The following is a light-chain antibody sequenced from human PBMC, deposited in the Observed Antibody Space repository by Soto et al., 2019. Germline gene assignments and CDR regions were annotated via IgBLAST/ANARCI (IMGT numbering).Light chain of an antibody. J-gene: IGLJ1*01. CDR2: GNS. CDR1: SSNIGAGYD. CDR3: QSYDSRLSGYV. Sequence: QSVLTQPPSVSGAPGQRVTISCTGSSSNIGAGYDVHWYQQLPRTAHKLLINGNSNRHSGVPDRFSGSKSGTSASLASTGVQAEDEADYNLQSYDSRLSGYVFGTGTKLTVL. V-gene: IGLV1-40*01.